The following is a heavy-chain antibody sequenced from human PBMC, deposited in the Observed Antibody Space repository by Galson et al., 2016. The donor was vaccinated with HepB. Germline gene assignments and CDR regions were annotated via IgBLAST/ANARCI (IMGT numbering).Heavy chain of an antibody. CDR3: ATVRAGCSASSCYFDR. Sequence: SETLSLTCTVSGGSISSSRYYWGWIRQPPGKGLEWVGSVSYSGSSYYNPSLKSRVSISLDESRNQFSLMMTSVTAADTAVYYCATVRAGCSASSCYFDRWGQGTLVTVSS. V-gene: IGHV4-39*07. CDR1: GGSISSSRYY. J-gene: IGHJ4*02. D-gene: IGHD2-15*01. CDR2: VSYSGSS.